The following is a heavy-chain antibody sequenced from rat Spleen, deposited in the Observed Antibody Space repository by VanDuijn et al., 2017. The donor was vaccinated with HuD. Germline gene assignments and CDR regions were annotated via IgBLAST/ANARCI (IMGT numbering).Heavy chain of an antibody. Sequence: EVQLVESGGGLVQPGGSMNLSCAASGFTFNDYYMAWVRQAPKKGLEWVASISYEGSSTYYRDSVKGRFTISRDNAKSSLYLQMDSLRSEDTATYYCTRGYDHYWGQGVTVTVSS. D-gene: IGHD1-12*03. J-gene: IGHJ2*01. CDR2: ISYEGSST. V-gene: IGHV5-22*01. CDR3: TRGYDHY. CDR1: GFTFNDYY.